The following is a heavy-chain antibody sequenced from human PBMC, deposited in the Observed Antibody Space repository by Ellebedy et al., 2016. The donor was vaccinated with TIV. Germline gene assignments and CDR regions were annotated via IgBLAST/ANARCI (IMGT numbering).Heavy chain of an antibody. V-gene: IGHV4-39*07. CDR3: ASLCSSTRCYRANLDY. D-gene: IGHD2-2*02. Sequence: MPSETLSLTCTVSGGSISNSDYYWNWIRQPPGKGLEWIGSIYYSGSAYYNPSPKSRVTVSVDTSKNQFSLNLSSVTAADTAVYSCASLCSSTRCYRANLDYWGQGTLVTVSS. CDR1: GGSISNSDYY. J-gene: IGHJ4*02. CDR2: IYYSGSA.